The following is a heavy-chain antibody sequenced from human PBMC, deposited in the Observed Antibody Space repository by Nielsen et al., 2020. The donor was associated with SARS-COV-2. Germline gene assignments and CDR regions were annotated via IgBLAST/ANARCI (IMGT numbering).Heavy chain of an antibody. CDR3: ARGPYYDFWSGYPC. CDR1: TFSSYA. J-gene: IGHJ4*02. V-gene: IGHV4-39*01. CDR2: IYYSGST. Sequence: TFSSYAMSWVRQPPGKGLEWIGSIYYSGSTYYNPSLKSRVTISVDTSKNQFSLKLSSVTAADTAVYYCARGPYYDFWSGYPCWGQGTLVTVSS. D-gene: IGHD3-3*01.